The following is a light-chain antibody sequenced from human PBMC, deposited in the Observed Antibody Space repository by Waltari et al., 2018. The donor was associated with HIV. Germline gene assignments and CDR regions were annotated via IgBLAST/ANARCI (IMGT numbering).Light chain of an antibody. CDR3: AAWDDSLSGG. CDR1: SSNIGRNY. V-gene: IGLV1-47*01. CDR2: RNN. J-gene: IGLJ3*02. Sequence: QSVLTQPPSASGTPGQRVTISCSGSSSNIGRNYVSWYQQLPGTAPKLLIYRNNQRPSGVPDRFSGSKSGTSASLAISGLRSEDEADYYCAAWDDSLSGGFGGGTKLTVL.